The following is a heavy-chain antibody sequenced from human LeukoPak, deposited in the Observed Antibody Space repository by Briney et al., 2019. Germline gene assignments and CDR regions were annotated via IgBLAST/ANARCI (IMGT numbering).Heavy chain of an antibody. J-gene: IGHJ4*02. Sequence: PGGSLRLSCVASAFTFSNSWMSWVRQVPGKGLEWVANIAQDGRETNYVESVKGRFTISRDNRKYSLYLEMNSLRAEDTAVYYWARERQGSSYYDGKESFDYWGQGTLVTVSS. CDR3: ARERQGSSYYDGKESFDY. D-gene: IGHD1-26*01. V-gene: IGHV3-7*01. CDR1: AFTFSNSW. CDR2: IAQDGRET.